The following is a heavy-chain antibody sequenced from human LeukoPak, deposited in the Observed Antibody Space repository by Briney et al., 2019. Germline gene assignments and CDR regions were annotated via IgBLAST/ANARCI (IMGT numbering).Heavy chain of an antibody. Sequence: SGPTLVNPTQTLTLTCTFSGFSLSTSGVGVGWIRQPPGKALEWLALIYWNDDKRYSPSLKSRLTITTDTSKNQVVLTMTNMDPVDTATYYCAHSHIRITSQNIVRSNWFDPWGQGTLVTVSS. V-gene: IGHV2-5*01. D-gene: IGHD3-9*01. J-gene: IGHJ5*02. CDR1: GFSLSTSGVG. CDR3: AHSHIRITSQNIVRSNWFDP. CDR2: IYWNDDK.